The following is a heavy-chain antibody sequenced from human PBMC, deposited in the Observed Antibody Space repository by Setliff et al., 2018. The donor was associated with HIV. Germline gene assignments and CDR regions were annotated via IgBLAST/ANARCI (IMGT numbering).Heavy chain of an antibody. CDR1: GGSITSSGYY. CDR3: ARGGGTSSPIDYHYYIDV. J-gene: IGHJ6*03. V-gene: IGHV4-39*01. CDR2: IFYTGSP. Sequence: KPSETLSLTCTVSGGSITSSGYYWGWIRQHPGKGLEWIGYIFYTGSPFYNPSLKSRVTISVDTSNNQFSLKLSSVTAADTAVYYCARGGGTSSPIDYHYYIDVWGKGTTVTVSS. D-gene: IGHD6-6*01.